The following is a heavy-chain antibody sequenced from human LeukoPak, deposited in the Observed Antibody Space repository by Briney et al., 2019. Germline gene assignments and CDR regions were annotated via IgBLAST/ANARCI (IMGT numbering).Heavy chain of an antibody. V-gene: IGHV3-23*01. Sequence: GGSLRLSCVVSGFTFSTYAMSWVRQAPGKGLEWVAFISGSGRNTYYADSVKGRFTISRDNSKNTLYLQMNSLRAEDTVVYYCALELVGAFYIWGQGTMVTVSS. CDR3: ALELVGAFYI. CDR2: ISGSGRNT. CDR1: GFTFSTYA. D-gene: IGHD1-26*01. J-gene: IGHJ3*02.